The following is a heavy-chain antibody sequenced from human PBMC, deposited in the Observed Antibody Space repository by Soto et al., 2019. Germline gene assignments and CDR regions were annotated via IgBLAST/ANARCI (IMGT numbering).Heavy chain of an antibody. V-gene: IGHV3-66*01. D-gene: IGHD6-13*01. CDR2: IYSGGST. Sequence: EVQLVESGGGLVQPGGSLRLSCAASGFTVSSNYMSWVRQAPGKGLEWVSVIYSGGSTYYADSVKGRFTISRDNSKNTLYLQMNSLRVEDTAVYYCARAPPKSIAAAGRGYFDYWGQGTLVTVSS. CDR1: GFTVSSNY. CDR3: ARAPPKSIAAAGRGYFDY. J-gene: IGHJ4*02.